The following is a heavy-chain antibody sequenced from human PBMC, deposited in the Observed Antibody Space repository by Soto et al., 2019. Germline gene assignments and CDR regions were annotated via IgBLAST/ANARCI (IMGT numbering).Heavy chain of an antibody. Sequence: ASVKVSCKASGYTFTSYAMHWVRQAPGQRLEWMGWINAGNGNTKYSQKFQGRVTITRDTSASTAYMELSSLRSEDTAVYYCAREWGGATRVNYYYGMDVWGQGTTVTVSS. CDR1: GYTFTSYA. CDR2: INAGNGNT. D-gene: IGHD1-26*01. V-gene: IGHV1-3*01. CDR3: AREWGGATRVNYYYGMDV. J-gene: IGHJ6*02.